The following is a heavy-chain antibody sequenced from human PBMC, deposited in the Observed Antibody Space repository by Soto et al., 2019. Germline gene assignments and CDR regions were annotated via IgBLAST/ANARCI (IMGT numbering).Heavy chain of an antibody. J-gene: IGHJ6*02. CDR3: ARVLYYASGSYVPYAMDV. CDR1: GGSLKGYG. CDR2: VSPLFGAA. Sequence: QVQLVQSGAEVRKPGSSVKVSCKASGGSLKGYGIGWVRQAPGQGLEWMGGVSPLFGAANYAQKFQARVTIIADASTSTVNMELNTVTSEDTSVYLCARVLYYASGSYVPYAMDVWGQWTPVTVSS. V-gene: IGHV1-69*01. D-gene: IGHD3-10*01.